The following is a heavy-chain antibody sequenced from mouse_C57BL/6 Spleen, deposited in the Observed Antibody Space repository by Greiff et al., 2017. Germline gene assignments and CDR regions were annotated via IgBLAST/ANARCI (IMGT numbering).Heavy chain of an antibody. J-gene: IGHJ2*01. Sequence: VQLQESGAELVKPGASVKMSCKASGYTFTSYWITWVKQRPGQGLEWIGDIYPGSGSTNYNEKFKSKATLTVDTSSSTAYMQLSSLTSEDSAVYYCATITTVVAPFDYWGKGTTLTVSS. CDR2: IYPGSGST. CDR1: GYTFTSYW. CDR3: ATITTVVAPFDY. V-gene: IGHV1-55*01. D-gene: IGHD1-1*01.